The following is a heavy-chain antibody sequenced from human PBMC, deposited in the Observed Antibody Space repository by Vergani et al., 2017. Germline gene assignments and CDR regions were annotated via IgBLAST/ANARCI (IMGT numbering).Heavy chain of an antibody. D-gene: IGHD6-19*01. J-gene: IGHJ5*02. Sequence: EVQLLESGGGLVQPGGSLRLSCAASGFTFSSYAMSWVRQAPGKGLEWVSAISGSGGSTYYADSVKGRFTISRDNSKNTLYLQMNSLRAEDTAVYYCAKDLRYSSGWTNWFDPWGQGTLVTVSS. CDR3: AKDLRYSSGWTNWFDP. V-gene: IGHV3-23*01. CDR2: ISGSGGST. CDR1: GFTFSSYA.